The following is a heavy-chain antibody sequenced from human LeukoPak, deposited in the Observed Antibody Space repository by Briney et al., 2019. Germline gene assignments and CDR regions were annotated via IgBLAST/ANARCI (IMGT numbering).Heavy chain of an antibody. D-gene: IGHD6-19*01. Sequence: TLSLTCTVSGGSISSYYWSWIRQPPGKALEWLALIYWNDDKRFSPSLKSRLTITKDTSKNQVVLTMTNMDPVDTATYYCAHRMKGYSSGWNYFDYWGQGTLVTVSS. V-gene: IGHV2-5*01. CDR1: GGSISSYYW. CDR3: AHRMKGYSSGWNYFDY. J-gene: IGHJ4*02. CDR2: IYWNDDK.